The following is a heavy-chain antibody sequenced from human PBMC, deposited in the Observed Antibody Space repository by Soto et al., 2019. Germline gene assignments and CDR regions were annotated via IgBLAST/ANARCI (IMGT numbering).Heavy chain of an antibody. CDR1: GGSISSGGYS. Sequence: SETLSLTXAVSGGSISSGGYSWSWIRQPPGKGLEWIGYIYHSGSTYYNPSLKSRVTISVDRSKNQFSLKLSSVTAADTAVYYCARGDDSSGYSYWGQGTLVTVSS. V-gene: IGHV4-30-2*01. CDR2: IYHSGST. J-gene: IGHJ4*02. D-gene: IGHD3-22*01. CDR3: ARGDDSSGYSY.